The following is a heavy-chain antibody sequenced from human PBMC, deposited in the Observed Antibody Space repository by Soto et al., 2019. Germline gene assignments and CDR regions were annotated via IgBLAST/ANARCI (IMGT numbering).Heavy chain of an antibody. J-gene: IGHJ4*02. V-gene: IGHV4-59*01. D-gene: IGHD6-13*01. CDR1: GCSISSYY. CDR3: ARIPILSWYWDY. Sequence: SETLSLTCTVSGCSISSYYWSWIRQPPGKGLEWIGYIYYSGSTNYNPSLKSRVTISVDTSKNQFSLKLSSVTAADTAVYYCARIPILSWYWDYWGQGTLVTVSS. CDR2: IYYSGST.